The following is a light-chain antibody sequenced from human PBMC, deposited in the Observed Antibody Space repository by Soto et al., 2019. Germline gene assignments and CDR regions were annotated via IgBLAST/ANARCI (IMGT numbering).Light chain of an antibody. V-gene: IGKV3-15*01. Sequence: EILMTQSPATLSVSPGERVTLSCRASRSIATSLAWFQQKPGRSPRLFIYDASARATDVPARFSGSGSGTDFTLTISSLQSEDSAVYYCQQYNDWSWTFGQGTKVEIK. CDR1: RSIATS. CDR3: QQYNDWSWT. J-gene: IGKJ1*01. CDR2: DAS.